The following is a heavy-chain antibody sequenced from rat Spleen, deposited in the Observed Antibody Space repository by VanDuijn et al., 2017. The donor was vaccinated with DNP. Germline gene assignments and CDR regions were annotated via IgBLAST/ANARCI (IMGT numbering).Heavy chain of an antibody. D-gene: IGHD1-2*01. Sequence: EVQLVESGGGLVQPGRSLKLSCAASGFTFSNFGMHWIRQAPTKGLEWVASISPSGNNTYYRDSVKGRFTISRDNAKSTLYLQMNSLRSEDTATYYCASWSPIAPISTSNYWGQGVMVTVSS. CDR2: ISPSGNNT. CDR1: GFTFSNFG. V-gene: IGHV5-19*01. CDR3: ASWSPIAPISTSNY. J-gene: IGHJ2*01.